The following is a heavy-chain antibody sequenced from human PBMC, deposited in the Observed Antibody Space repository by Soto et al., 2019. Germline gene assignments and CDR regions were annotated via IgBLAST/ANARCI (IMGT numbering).Heavy chain of an antibody. CDR3: ATFPPSWRSASPDY. V-gene: IGHV4-4*02. D-gene: IGHD2-2*01. J-gene: IGHJ4*02. CDR2: IYHSGST. CDR1: GGSMITTNW. Sequence: QVQLQESGPGLVKPSGTLSLTCAVSGGSMITTNWWNWVRQPPGKGLEWIGEIYHSGSTNYNPSLKSRVTSAIDKSKSPFSLSLNSVTAADTAVYYCATFPPSWRSASPDYWGQGTLVTVSS.